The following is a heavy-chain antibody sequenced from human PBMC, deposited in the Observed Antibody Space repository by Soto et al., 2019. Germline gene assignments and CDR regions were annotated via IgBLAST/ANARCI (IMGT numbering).Heavy chain of an antibody. J-gene: IGHJ5*02. CDR2: TYYRSKWYN. D-gene: IGHD5-18*01. Sequence: PSQTLSLTCAISGDSVSSNSAAWNWIRQSPSRGLEWLGRTYYRSKWYNDYAVSVKSRITINPDTSKNQFSLQLNSVTPEDTAVYCCARIPYRYGPLGEFDPWGQGTLVTVSS. CDR3: ARIPYRYGPLGEFDP. V-gene: IGHV6-1*01. CDR1: GDSVSSNSAA.